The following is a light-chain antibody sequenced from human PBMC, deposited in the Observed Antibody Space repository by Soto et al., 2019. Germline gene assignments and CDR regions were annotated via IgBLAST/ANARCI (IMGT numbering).Light chain of an antibody. CDR2: GAS. CDR1: QSVNSGY. CDR3: QQYGTSPRIT. Sequence: EIVLTQSPGTLSLSPGQRATLSCRASQSVNSGYLAWYQQRPGQAPRLLFYGASSRATGIPDRFSGSGSGTDFTLTISRLEPEDFAVYYCQQYGTSPRITFGPGTRVDIK. V-gene: IGKV3-20*01. J-gene: IGKJ3*01.